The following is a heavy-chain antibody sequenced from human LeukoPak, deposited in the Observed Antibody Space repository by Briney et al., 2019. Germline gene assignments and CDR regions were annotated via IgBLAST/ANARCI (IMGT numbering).Heavy chain of an antibody. Sequence: SETLSLTCAVYGGSFSGYYWSWIRQPPGKGLEWIGEINHSGSTNYNPSLKSRVTISVDTSKNQFSLRLSSVTAADTAVYYCARVVNWFDPWGQGTLVTVSS. V-gene: IGHV4-34*01. CDR3: ARVVNWFDP. CDR2: INHSGST. CDR1: GGSFSGYY. J-gene: IGHJ5*02.